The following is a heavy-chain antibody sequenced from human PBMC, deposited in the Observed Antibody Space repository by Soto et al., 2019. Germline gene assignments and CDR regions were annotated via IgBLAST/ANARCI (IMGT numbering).Heavy chain of an antibody. CDR3: ARGYGDYVLDY. CDR1: GGSISSYY. D-gene: IGHD4-17*01. V-gene: IGHV4-59*08. Sequence: QVQLQESGPGLVKPSETLSLTCTVSGGSISSYYWSWIRQPPGKGLEWIGYIYYSGSTNYNPSIESRVTISVDTSKNQFSLKLSSVTAAVTAVYYCARGYGDYVLDYWGQGTLVTVSS. J-gene: IGHJ4*02. CDR2: IYYSGST.